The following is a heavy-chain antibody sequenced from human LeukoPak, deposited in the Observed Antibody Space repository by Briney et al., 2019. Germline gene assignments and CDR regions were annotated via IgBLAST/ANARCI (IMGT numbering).Heavy chain of an antibody. D-gene: IGHD6-13*01. CDR2: ISGSGSST. J-gene: IGHJ4*02. CDR3: AKETRARSSSWFDY. CDR1: GFTFSSYA. Sequence: GETLRLSCAASGFTFSSYAMSWVRQPPGKGLEWVSAISGSGSSTYYADSVKGRFTISRDNSKNTLYLQMNSLRAEDTAVYYCAKETRARSSSWFDYWGQGTLVTVSS. V-gene: IGHV3-23*01.